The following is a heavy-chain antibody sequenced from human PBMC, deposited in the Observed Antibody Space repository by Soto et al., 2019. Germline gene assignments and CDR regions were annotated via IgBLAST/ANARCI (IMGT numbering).Heavy chain of an antibody. D-gene: IGHD3-22*01. CDR2: ISSRSGGTT. V-gene: IGHV3-23*01. Sequence: EVQLLASGGGLVQPGGSLRVSCTASGFSFSNYAMSWVRQAPGKGLEWVSAISSRSGGTTYYADSVKGRFTSSRDNSKNTLYLQMNSLIAEDTAVYYCAKYYYDSADSRGSFDVWGQGTMVTVSS. CDR3: AKYYYDSADSRGSFDV. J-gene: IGHJ3*01. CDR1: GFSFSNYA.